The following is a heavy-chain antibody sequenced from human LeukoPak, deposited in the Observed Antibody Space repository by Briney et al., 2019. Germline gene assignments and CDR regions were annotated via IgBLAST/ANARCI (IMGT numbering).Heavy chain of an antibody. J-gene: IGHJ4*02. V-gene: IGHV3-23*01. CDR1: GFTFSSYA. CDR3: AKDFSVLMVYAFDY. CDR2: ISGSGGST. Sequence: GGSLRLSCAASGFTFSSYAMSWVRQAPGKGLEWASAISGSGGSTYYADSVKGRFTISRDNSKNTLYLQMNSLRAEDTAVYYCAKDFSVLMVYAFDYWGQGTLVTVSS. D-gene: IGHD2-8*01.